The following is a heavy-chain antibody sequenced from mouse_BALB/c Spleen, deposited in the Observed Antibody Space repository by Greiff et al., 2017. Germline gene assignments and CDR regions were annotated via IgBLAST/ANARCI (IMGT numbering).Heavy chain of an antibody. CDR2: IDPANGNT. CDR3: ARRRVWYAMDY. Sequence: EVKLQESGAELVKPGASVKLSCTASGFNIKDTYMHWVKQRPEQGLEWIGRIDPANGNTKYDPKFQGKATITADTSSNTAYLQLSSLTSEDTAVYYCARRRVWYAMDYWGQGTSVTVSS. V-gene: IGHV14-3*02. CDR1: GFNIKDTY. J-gene: IGHJ4*01.